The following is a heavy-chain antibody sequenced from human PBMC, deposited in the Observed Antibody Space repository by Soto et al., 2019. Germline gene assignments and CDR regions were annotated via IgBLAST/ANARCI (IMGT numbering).Heavy chain of an antibody. J-gene: IGHJ4*02. CDR2: TYYRSNWYS. D-gene: IGHD6-19*01. CDR1: GDSASSTSTA. V-gene: IGHV6-1*01. CDR3: ARGSYYSGWV. Sequence: PSQTLSLTCAISGDSASSTSTAWSWIRQSPSRGLEWLGRTYYRSNWYSDYAVSVKSRITINPDTSKNQFSLQLKSVTPEDTAVYYCARGSYYSGWVWGQGTLVTVSS.